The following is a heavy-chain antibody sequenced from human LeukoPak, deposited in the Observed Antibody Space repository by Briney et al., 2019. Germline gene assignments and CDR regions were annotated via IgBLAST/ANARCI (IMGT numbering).Heavy chain of an antibody. CDR1: GFTFSSYG. CDR2: IRYDGSIK. D-gene: IGHD4-17*01. Sequence: GGSLRLSCAASGFTFSSYGMHWVRQAPGKGLEWVAFIRYDGSIKYYADSVKGRFTISRDNYKNTLYLQMNSLRTEDTAVYYCARDLGGYGDYGTNFDYWGQGTLVTVSS. J-gene: IGHJ4*02. V-gene: IGHV3-30*02. CDR3: ARDLGGYGDYGTNFDY.